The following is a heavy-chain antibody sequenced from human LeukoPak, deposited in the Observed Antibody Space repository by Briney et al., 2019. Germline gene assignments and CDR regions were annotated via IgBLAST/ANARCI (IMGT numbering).Heavy chain of an antibody. CDR2: INHSGST. Sequence: TSSETLSLTCAVYGGSFSGYYWSWLRQPPGKGLEWVGEINHSGSTNYNPSLKSRVTMSVDTSKNQFSLTLNSVTAADTGVYYCARWTTVTRAFDFWGQGTLVTVSS. J-gene: IGHJ4*02. V-gene: IGHV4-34*01. CDR1: GGSFSGYY. D-gene: IGHD4-17*01. CDR3: ARWTTVTRAFDF.